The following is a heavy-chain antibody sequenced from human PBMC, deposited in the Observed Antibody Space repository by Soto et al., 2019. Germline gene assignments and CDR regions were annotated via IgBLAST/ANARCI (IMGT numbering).Heavy chain of an antibody. CDR3: AASCVACGGFNYYGMDV. V-gene: IGHV4-31*03. D-gene: IGHD5-12*01. CDR1: GGSISSGGYY. Sequence: QVQLQESGPGLVKPSQTLSLTCTVSGGSISSGGYYWSWIRQHPGKGLEWIGYIYYSGSTYYNPSLKSRGTTPVEPSKNQFSLKLSSVTAADTAVYYCAASCVACGGFNYYGMDVWGQGTTVTVSS. J-gene: IGHJ6*02. CDR2: IYYSGST.